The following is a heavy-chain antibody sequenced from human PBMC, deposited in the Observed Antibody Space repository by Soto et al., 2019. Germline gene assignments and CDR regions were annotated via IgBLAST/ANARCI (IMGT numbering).Heavy chain of an antibody. CDR2: TYSRSTWYN. Sequence: SQNLSLTCAISGDSVSSNSAAWNWIRQSPSRGLEWLGRTYSRSTWYNDYAVSVKSRITINPVTSKNQFSLQLNSVTPEDTAVYKRARDNGNYAYDYYGKDVWGQGTTHTVTS. CDR3: ARDNGNYAYDYYGKDV. CDR1: GDSVSSNSAA. D-gene: IGHD1-7*01. V-gene: IGHV6-1*01. J-gene: IGHJ6*02.